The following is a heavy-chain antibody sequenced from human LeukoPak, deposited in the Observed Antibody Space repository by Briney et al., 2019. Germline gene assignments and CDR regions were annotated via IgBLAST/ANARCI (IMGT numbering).Heavy chain of an antibody. V-gene: IGHV4-59*01. CDR2: IYYSGST. CDR3: ARVRSNDYMFDY. J-gene: IGHJ4*02. D-gene: IGHD4/OR15-4a*01. CDR1: GGSISSYY. Sequence: SETLSLTCTASGGSISSYYWSWIRQPPGKGLEWIGYIYYSGSTNYNPSLKSRVTISVDTSKNQFSLKLSSVTAADTAVYYCARVRSNDYMFDYWGQGTLVTVSS.